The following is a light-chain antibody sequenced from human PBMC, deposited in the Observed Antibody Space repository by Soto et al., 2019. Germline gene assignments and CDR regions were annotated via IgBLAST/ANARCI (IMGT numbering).Light chain of an antibody. V-gene: IGKV3-11*01. J-gene: IGKJ4*01. CDR2: DAS. Sequence: EIVLTQSPATLSLSPGERDTLSCRASQSVISYLAWYQQKPCQAPRLLIYDASNRATGIPARFNGSGSGTDFILTISSLEPEEFSVYYCQQRSNWPLTFGGGTKVEIK. CDR1: QSVISY. CDR3: QQRSNWPLT.